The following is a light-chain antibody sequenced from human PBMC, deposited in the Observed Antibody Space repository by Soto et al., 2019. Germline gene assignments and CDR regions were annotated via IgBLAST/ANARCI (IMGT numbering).Light chain of an antibody. CDR1: QAVSRI. CDR2: AAS. CDR3: QQLNSYVVT. Sequence: DIQLTQSPSFLSASVGDRVTISCRASQAVSRILVWYQQKPGKAPNLLIYAASTLQSRVPSRFSGSGFGTEFTLTFYCLQAEECATYFCQQLNSYVVTCGRGTKVDIK. J-gene: IGKJ3*01. V-gene: IGKV1-9*01.